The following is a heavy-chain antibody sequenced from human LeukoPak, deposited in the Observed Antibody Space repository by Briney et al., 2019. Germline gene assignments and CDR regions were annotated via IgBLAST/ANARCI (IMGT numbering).Heavy chain of an antibody. CDR1: GYTFTSYD. D-gene: IGHD3-16*02. V-gene: IGHV1-2*02. CDR3: TTVRERGYRIYDFDY. J-gene: IGHJ4*02. CDR2: INPNSGGT. Sequence: ASVKVSCKASGYTFTSYDINWVRQAPGQGLEWMGWINPNSGGTNYAQKFQGRVTMTRDTSISTDYVEVRRLTSDDTATYYCTTVRERGYRIYDFDYWGQGTLVTVSS.